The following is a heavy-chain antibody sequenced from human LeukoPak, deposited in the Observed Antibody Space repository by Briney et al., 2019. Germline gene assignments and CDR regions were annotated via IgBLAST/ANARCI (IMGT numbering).Heavy chain of an antibody. CDR3: ARGTLSGFRY. Sequence: PSETLSLTCTVSGGSISSYYWSWIRQPPGKGLEWIGYIYYSGSTNYNPSLKSRVTISVDTSKNQFSLKLSSVTAADTAVYYCARGTLSGFRYWGQGTLVTVSS. J-gene: IGHJ4*02. V-gene: IGHV4-59*12. CDR2: IYYSGST. CDR1: GGSISSYY. D-gene: IGHD3-3*01.